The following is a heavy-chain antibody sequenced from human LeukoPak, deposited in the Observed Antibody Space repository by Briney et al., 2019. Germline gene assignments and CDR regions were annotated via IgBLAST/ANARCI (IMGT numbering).Heavy chain of an antibody. Sequence: PSETLSLTCAVYGGSFSGYYWSWIRQLPGKGLEWIGEINHSGSTNYNPSLKSRVTISVDTSKNQFSLKLSSVTAADTAVYYCARKARGITMVRGVIYYHYYMDVWGKGTTVTVSS. D-gene: IGHD3-10*01. CDR2: INHSGST. V-gene: IGHV4-34*01. CDR1: GGSFSGYY. J-gene: IGHJ6*03. CDR3: ARKARGITMVRGVIYYHYYMDV.